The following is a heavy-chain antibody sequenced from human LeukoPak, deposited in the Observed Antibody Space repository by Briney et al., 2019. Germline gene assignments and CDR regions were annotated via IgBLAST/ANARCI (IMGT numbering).Heavy chain of an antibody. CDR1: GGSFTGYY. Sequence: SETLSLTCSVDGGSFTGYYWTWIRQAPGKGPEWIGEINHRENSNYNPSLKSRVTLSIDTSKKQFSLHLTSLTAADTAVCYCARVTGYGGDSLRYWGQGTLVTISS. CDR3: ARVTGYGGDSLRY. J-gene: IGHJ4*02. CDR2: INHRENS. V-gene: IGHV4-34*01. D-gene: IGHD4-23*01.